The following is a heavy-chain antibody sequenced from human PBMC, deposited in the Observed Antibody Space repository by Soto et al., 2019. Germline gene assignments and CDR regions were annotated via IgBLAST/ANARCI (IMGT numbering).Heavy chain of an antibody. CDR1: GGSFSGYY. Sequence: LSLTCAVYGGSFSGYYWSWIRQPPGKGLEWIGEINHSGSTNYNPSLKSRVTISVDTSKNQFSLKLSSVTAADTAVYYCARTGITGTTGTDYWGQGTLVTVSS. CDR3: ARTGITGTTGTDY. CDR2: INHSGST. V-gene: IGHV4-34*01. D-gene: IGHD1-7*01. J-gene: IGHJ4*02.